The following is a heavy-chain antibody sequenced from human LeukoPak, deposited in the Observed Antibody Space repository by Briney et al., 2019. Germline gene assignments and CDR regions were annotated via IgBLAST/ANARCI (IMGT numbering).Heavy chain of an antibody. CDR1: GYTFTGYY. J-gene: IGHJ4*02. CDR3: ARDQDYRNYVAEY. D-gene: IGHD4-11*01. V-gene: IGHV1-2*02. CDR2: VDPNTGDT. Sequence: ASVKVSCEASGYTFTGYYMHWVRQAPGQGLEWMGCVDPNTGDTNYAQKFQGRVTMTRDTSISTAYLELSRLRSDDTAVYYCARDQDYRNYVAEYWGQGTLVTVSS.